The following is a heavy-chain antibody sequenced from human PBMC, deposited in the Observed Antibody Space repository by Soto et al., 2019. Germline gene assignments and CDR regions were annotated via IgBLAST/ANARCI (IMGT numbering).Heavy chain of an antibody. Sequence: QITLKESGPTLVKPTQTLTLTCTFSGFSLSTNGVGVAWIRQPPGKALEWLAVIYWDDTMEYSPSLRSRVTITTATTKHLVVLTMTTTDPVATATYYCARKTYGDYPTDSWGQGTLVTVSS. CDR2: IYWDDTM. V-gene: IGHV2-5*02. CDR3: ARKTYGDYPTDS. J-gene: IGHJ4*02. CDR1: GFSLSTNGVG. D-gene: IGHD4-17*01.